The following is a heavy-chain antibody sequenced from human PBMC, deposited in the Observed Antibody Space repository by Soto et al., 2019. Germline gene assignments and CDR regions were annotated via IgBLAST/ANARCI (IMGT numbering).Heavy chain of an antibody. Sequence: GGSLRLSCEASGFTFSSYWMGWVRQAPGKGLEWVANIKHDGSDKYYVGSVKGRFTISRDNAKNSLYLQMNSLRDEDTAVYSCAREVPAAPSRGPYYYGMDVWGHGTTVTVSS. V-gene: IGHV3-7*01. CDR2: IKHDGSDK. D-gene: IGHD2-2*01. CDR3: AREVPAAPSRGPYYYGMDV. CDR1: GFTFSSYW. J-gene: IGHJ6*02.